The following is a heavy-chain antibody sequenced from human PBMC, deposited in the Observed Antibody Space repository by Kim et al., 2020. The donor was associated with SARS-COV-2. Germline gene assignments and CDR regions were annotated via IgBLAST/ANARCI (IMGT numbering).Heavy chain of an antibody. V-gene: IGHV3-30*02. D-gene: IGHD6-19*01. CDR3: AKDGARYSSGWYVGGFDY. Sequence: KGRFTISRDNSKNTLYLQMNSLRAEDTAVYYCAKDGARYSSGWYVGGFDYWGQGTLVTVSS. J-gene: IGHJ4*02.